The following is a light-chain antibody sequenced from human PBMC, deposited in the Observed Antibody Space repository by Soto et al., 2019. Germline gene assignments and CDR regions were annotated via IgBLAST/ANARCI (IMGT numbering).Light chain of an antibody. J-gene: IGKJ5*01. Sequence: EIVMTQSPATLSVSRGERATLSCRASQSVSSDLAWYQHKPGQAPRLLIYGASTRATGIPARFSGSGSGTEFTLTISSLQSEDFAVYYCQHYNTWPPITFGQGTRLEIK. CDR1: QSVSSD. V-gene: IGKV3-15*01. CDR3: QHYNTWPPIT. CDR2: GAS.